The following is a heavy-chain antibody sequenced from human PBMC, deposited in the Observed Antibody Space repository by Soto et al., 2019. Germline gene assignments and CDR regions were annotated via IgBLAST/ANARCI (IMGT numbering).Heavy chain of an antibody. CDR1: GFTFSNYV. V-gene: IGHV3-33*01. CDR3: ARDRTPDYYYGLYV. J-gene: IGHJ6*02. D-gene: IGHD1-1*01. Sequence: GGSLRLSCAASGFTFSNYVMHWVRQAPGKGLEWVALTWFDGSNKYYGDSVKGRLTVSRDQSKGTLYLQMNSLRVEDTAIYYCARDRTPDYYYGLYVWGPGTTVTVSS. CDR2: TWFDGSNK.